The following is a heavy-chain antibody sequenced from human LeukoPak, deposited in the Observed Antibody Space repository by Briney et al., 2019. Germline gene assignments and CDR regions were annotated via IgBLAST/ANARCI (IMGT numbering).Heavy chain of an antibody. V-gene: IGHV3-30-3*01. Sequence: GGSLKLSCTASGFTFNSYALHWVRLAPGKGLEWVALVSYDGANTYYADSMKGRFTISRDNSKNTLYLQMSSLRAEDTAVYYCVRDDGDDYLWGSHGAFDFWGQGAMVTVSS. CDR3: VRDDGDDYLWGSHGAFDF. D-gene: IGHD3-16*01. J-gene: IGHJ3*01. CDR1: GFTFNSYA. CDR2: VSYDGANT.